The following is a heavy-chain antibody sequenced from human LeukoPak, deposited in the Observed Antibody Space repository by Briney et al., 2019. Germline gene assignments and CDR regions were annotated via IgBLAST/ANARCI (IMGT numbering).Heavy chain of an antibody. J-gene: IGHJ4*02. CDR2: ITGSGGST. CDR3: AKDLAGCSDS. CDR1: GFIFTNYA. V-gene: IGHV3-23*01. D-gene: IGHD2-8*01. Sequence: GGSLRLSCAASGFIFTNYAMTWVRQAPGKGLEWVSTITGSGGSTYYAESVKGRFTISRDNSKNTLYLQMNSLRGEDTALYFCAKDLAGCSDSWGQGTLVTVSS.